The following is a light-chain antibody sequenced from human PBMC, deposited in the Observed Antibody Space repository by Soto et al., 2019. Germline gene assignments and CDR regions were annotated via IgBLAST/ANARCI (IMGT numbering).Light chain of an antibody. CDR2: SNN. V-gene: IGLV1-44*01. Sequence: QSVLTQPPSASGTPGQRVTISCSGSSSNIGSNTVNWYQQLPGTAPKLLIYSNNQRPSGVPDRFSGSKSGPSASLAISGPQSEDEADYYCAAWDDSLNAWVFGGGTKLTVL. CDR1: SSNIGSNT. CDR3: AAWDDSLNAWV. J-gene: IGLJ3*02.